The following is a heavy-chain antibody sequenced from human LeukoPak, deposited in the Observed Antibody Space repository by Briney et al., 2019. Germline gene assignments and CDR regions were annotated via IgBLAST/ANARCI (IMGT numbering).Heavy chain of an antibody. Sequence: GGSLRLSCAASGFTFSSYGMSWVRQAPGKGLEWVSAISGSGGSTYYADSVKGRFTISRDNSKNTLYLQMNSLRAEDTAVYYCARYYGSGSSHFGYWGQGTLVTVSS. D-gene: IGHD3-10*01. J-gene: IGHJ4*02. V-gene: IGHV3-23*01. CDR1: GFTFSSYG. CDR2: ISGSGGST. CDR3: ARYYGSGSSHFGY.